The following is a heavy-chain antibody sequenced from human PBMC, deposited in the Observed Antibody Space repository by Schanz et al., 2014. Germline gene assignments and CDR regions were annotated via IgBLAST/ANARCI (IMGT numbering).Heavy chain of an antibody. CDR1: GYNITSND. J-gene: IGHJ6*03. D-gene: IGHD6-19*01. CDR3: ARLGTRMAVAGSVIDSYYYYMDV. CDR2: MNPNSGNT. Sequence: QVHLVQSGAEVKKPGASVKVSCKASGYNITSNDVTWVRQATGQGLEWMGCMNPNSGNTGYAQKFQGRVPMTRNTSISTAYMELSSLRSEDTAVYYCARLGTRMAVAGSVIDSYYYYMDVWGEGTTVTVSS. V-gene: IGHV1-8*01.